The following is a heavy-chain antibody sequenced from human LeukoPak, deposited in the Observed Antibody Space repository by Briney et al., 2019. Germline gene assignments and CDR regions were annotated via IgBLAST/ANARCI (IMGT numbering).Heavy chain of an antibody. D-gene: IGHD3-16*01. J-gene: IGHJ4*02. CDR1: GYTFTSYD. CDR3: ARNWGAGHPINFDY. CDR2: MNPNSGNT. V-gene: IGHV1-8*02. Sequence: ASVKVSCKASGYTFTSYDINWVRQATGQGLEWMGWMNPNSGNTGYAQKFQGRVTMTTDTSTNTAYMDLRGLRSDDTAVYYCARNWGAGHPINFDYLGQGTLVTVSS.